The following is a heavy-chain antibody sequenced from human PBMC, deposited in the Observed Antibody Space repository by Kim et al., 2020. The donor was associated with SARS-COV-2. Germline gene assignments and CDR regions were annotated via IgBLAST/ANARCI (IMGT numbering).Heavy chain of an antibody. Sequence: GGSLRLSCAASGFTFSSYAMHWVRQAPGKGLEWVAVISYDGSNKYYADSVKGRFTISRDNSKNTLYLQMNSLRAEDTGVYYCARDRSGSYSFDYWGQGTL. CDR2: ISYDGSNK. CDR1: GFTFSSYA. V-gene: IGHV3-30*04. D-gene: IGHD1-26*01. CDR3: ARDRSGSYSFDY. J-gene: IGHJ4*02.